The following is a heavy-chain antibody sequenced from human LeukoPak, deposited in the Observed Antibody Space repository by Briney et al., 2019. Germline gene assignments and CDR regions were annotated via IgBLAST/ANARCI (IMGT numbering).Heavy chain of an antibody. CDR1: GFTFSSYA. CDR2: TSYNGKNK. CDR3: ARDSGPAMDYYYYGMDV. Sequence: GGSLRLSCVGSGFTFSSYAMHWVRQAPGKGLEWVAGTSYNGKNKFYADSVKGRLSISRDNSKNTLYVQMDSLRAEDTAVYYCARDSGPAMDYYYYGMDVWGQGTTVTVSS. D-gene: IGHD5-18*01. V-gene: IGHV3-30*04. J-gene: IGHJ6*02.